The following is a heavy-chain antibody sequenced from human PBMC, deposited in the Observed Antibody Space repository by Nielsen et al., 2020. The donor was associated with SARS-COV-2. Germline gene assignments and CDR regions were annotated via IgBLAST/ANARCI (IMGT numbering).Heavy chain of an antibody. CDR1: GFTFSSYW. V-gene: IGHV3-7*03. CDR3: ARDVRSGYSYGPLYYYYGMDV. D-gene: IGHD5-18*01. Sequence: GESLKISCAASGFTFSSYWMSWVRQAPGKGLEWVANIKQDGSEKYYVDSVKGRFTISRDNAKNSLYLQMNSLRAEDTAVYYCARDVRSGYSYGPLYYYYGMDVWGQGTTVTVSS. CDR2: IKQDGSEK. J-gene: IGHJ6*02.